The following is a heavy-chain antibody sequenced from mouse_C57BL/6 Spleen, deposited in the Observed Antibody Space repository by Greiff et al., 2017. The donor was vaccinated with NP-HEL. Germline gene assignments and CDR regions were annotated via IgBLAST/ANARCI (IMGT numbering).Heavy chain of an antibody. V-gene: IGHV5-17*01. CDR2: ISSGSSTI. CDR1: GFTFSDYG. Sequence: EVQLVESGGGLVKPGGSLKLSCAASGFTFSDYGMHWVRQAPEKGLEWVAYISSGSSTIYYADTVKGRFTISRDNAKNTLCLQMTSLRSEDTAMYYCARPPYYGSSYWYFDVWGTGTTVTVSS. CDR3: ARPPYYGSSYWYFDV. D-gene: IGHD1-1*01. J-gene: IGHJ1*03.